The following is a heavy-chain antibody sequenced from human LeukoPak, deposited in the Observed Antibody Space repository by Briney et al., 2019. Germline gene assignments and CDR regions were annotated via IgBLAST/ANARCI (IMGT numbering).Heavy chain of an antibody. J-gene: IGHJ4*02. D-gene: IGHD1-26*01. CDR1: GFTSSGYA. V-gene: IGHV3-23*01. Sequence: GGSLRLSCAASGFTSSGYALTWVRQAPGKGLEWVSTISDSDDTTFYAESVKGRFTISRDNSKNTLYLQMNSLRAEDTATYHCSRDRSGSYYWGQGILVAVSS. CDR3: SRDRSGSYY. CDR2: ISDSDDTT.